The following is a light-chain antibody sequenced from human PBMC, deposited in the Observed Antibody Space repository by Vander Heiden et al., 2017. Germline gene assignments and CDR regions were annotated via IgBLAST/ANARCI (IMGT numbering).Light chain of an antibody. CDR1: SSNNGAGYD. V-gene: IGLV1-40*01. J-gene: IGLJ2*01. CDR2: GNN. Sequence: QSVLTRPPSVSAAPGQRVSSSCTGSSSNNGAGYDVHWYQHLPGTAPKLLIFGNNNRPSGIPDRFSGSKSGTSASLAIAGLQAEDEADYYCQSYDSSLSGSVFGGGTKLTVL. CDR3: QSYDSSLSGSV.